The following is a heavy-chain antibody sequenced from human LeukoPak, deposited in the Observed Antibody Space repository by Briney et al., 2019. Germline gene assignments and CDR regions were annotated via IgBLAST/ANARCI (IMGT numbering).Heavy chain of an antibody. Sequence: SQTLSLTCTVSAGSTSSGGYYWSWIRQHPGKGLEWIGYIYYSGSTYYNPSLKSRVTISVDTSKNQFSLKLSSVTAADTAVYYCARGSHGGAFDIWGQGTMVTVSS. CDR1: AGSTSSGGYY. CDR2: IYYSGST. V-gene: IGHV4-31*03. CDR3: ARGSHGGAFDI. J-gene: IGHJ3*02. D-gene: IGHD4-23*01.